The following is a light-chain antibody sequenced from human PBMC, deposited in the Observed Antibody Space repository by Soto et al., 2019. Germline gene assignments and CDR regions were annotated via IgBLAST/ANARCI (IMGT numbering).Light chain of an antibody. CDR1: QNISNY. CDR3: LQHNAYPWT. J-gene: IGKJ1*01. V-gene: IGKV3-11*01. CDR2: DVS. Sequence: IVLTQSPATLSLSPGKRASLSCRASQNISNYLIWYQQKPGQAPRLLIYDVSNRATGIPARFSGSGSGTDFTLTISSLEPEDFASYFCLQHNAYPWTFGQGTKVEV.